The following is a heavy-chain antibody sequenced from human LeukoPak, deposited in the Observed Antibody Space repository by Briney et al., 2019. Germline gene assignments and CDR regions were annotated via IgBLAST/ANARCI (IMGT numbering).Heavy chain of an antibody. CDR1: GGSISSYY. CDR2: IYYSGST. D-gene: IGHD3-3*01. CDR3: ASRSSIWSGYQDTLYYFDS. J-gene: IGHJ4*02. V-gene: IGHV4-59*01. Sequence: SETLSLTCTVSGGSISSYYWSWIRQPPGKRLEWIGHIYYSGSTNYNPSLKSRVTISVETSKNQFSLKLSSVTAADTAVYYCASRSSIWSGYQDTLYYFDSWGQGTLVTVSS.